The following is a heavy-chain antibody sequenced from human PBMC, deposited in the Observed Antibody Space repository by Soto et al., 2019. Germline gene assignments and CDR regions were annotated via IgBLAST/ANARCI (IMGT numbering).Heavy chain of an antibody. V-gene: IGHV3-21*01. J-gene: IGHJ4*02. CDR3: AREVINNYYEYYFDS. Sequence: GGSLRLSCAASGFTFSTYSMNWVRQAPGKGLEWVSSISGSGNYTHYADFLRGRFTISRDNAKTSLYLQMNSLRAEDTAVYYCAREVINNYYEYYFDSWGQGTVVTVSS. D-gene: IGHD3-22*01. CDR2: ISGSGNYT. CDR1: GFTFSTYS.